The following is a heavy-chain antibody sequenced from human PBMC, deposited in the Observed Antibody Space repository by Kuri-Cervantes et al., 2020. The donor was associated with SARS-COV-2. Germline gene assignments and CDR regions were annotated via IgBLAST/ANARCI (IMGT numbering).Heavy chain of an antibody. CDR3: ARGTHIVVVTAAIDY. V-gene: IGHV4-61*02. D-gene: IGHD2-2*01. Sequence: LRLSCTVSGGSISSGSYYWSWIRQPAGKGLERIGRIYTSGSTNYNPPLKSRVTISVDTSKNQFSLKLISVTAADTAWYYCARGTHIVVVTAAIDYWGQATLATVSS. CDR2: IYTSGST. CDR1: GGSISSGSYY. J-gene: IGHJ4*02.